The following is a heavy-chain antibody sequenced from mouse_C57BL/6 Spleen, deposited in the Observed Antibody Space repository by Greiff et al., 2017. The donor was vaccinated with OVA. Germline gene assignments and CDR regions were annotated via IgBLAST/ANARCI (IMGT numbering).Heavy chain of an antibody. D-gene: IGHD2-3*01. CDR1: GFTFSDYG. CDR3: ASPDGYYRFAY. Sequence: EVQLQQSGGGLVKPGGSLKLSCAASGFTFSDYGMHWVRQAPEKGLEWVAYISSGRSTIYYADTVKGRFTISRDNAKNTLFLQMTSLRSEDTAMYYCASPDGYYRFAYWGQGTLVTVSA. CDR2: ISSGRSTI. J-gene: IGHJ3*01. V-gene: IGHV5-17*01.